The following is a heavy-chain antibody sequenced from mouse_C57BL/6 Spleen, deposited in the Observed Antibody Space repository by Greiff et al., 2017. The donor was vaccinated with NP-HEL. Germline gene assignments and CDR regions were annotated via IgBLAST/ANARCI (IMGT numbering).Heavy chain of an antibody. D-gene: IGHD2-5*01. CDR1: GYTFTSYG. V-gene: IGHV1-81*01. J-gene: IGHJ4*01. Sequence: QVQLQQSGAELARPGASVKLSCKASGYTFTSYGISWVKQRPGQGLEWIGEIYPRSGNPYYNEKFKGKATLTADKSSSTAYMKLRSLTSEDSADYFRARGKDDSNYDAMDYWGQGTSVTVSS. CDR2: IYPRSGNP. CDR3: ARGKDDSNYDAMDY.